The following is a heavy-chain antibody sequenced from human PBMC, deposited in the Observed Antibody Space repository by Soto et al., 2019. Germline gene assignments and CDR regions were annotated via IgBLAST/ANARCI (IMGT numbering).Heavy chain of an antibody. V-gene: IGHV3-21*01. CDR2: ISRSSSHI. D-gene: IGHD7-27*01. Sequence: EVHLVESGGGLVKPGGSLRLSCAASGFTFSSYSMDWVRQAPGKGLEWVSSISRSSSHIFYADSFKGRFTISRDDARNSLYLQMNSLRAEDTAVYYCARALLGSSDEYFHHWGQGNLVTVSS. CDR3: ARALLGSSDEYFHH. J-gene: IGHJ1*01. CDR1: GFTFSSYS.